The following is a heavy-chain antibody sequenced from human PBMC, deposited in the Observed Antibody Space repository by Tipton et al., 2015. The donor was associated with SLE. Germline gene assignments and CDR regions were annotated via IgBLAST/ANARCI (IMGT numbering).Heavy chain of an antibody. Sequence: QVQLVQSGAEVKKPGASVKVSCKASGYTFTGYYMHWVRQAPGQGLEWMGRINPNSGGTNYAQKFQGRVTIARDTSASTAYMELSSLRSEDTAVYYCARESRFLEWLRFDPWGQGTLVTVSS. CDR1: GYTFTGYY. CDR3: ARESRFLEWLRFDP. J-gene: IGHJ5*02. CDR2: INPNSGGT. V-gene: IGHV1-2*06. D-gene: IGHD3-3*01.